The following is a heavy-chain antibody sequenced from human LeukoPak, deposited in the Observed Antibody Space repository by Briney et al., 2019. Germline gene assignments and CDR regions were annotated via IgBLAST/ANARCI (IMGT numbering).Heavy chain of an antibody. D-gene: IGHD3-9*01. CDR2: IYYSGST. CDR3: VRGPTYYDILTGYYPFDY. CDR1: GGSISSYY. Sequence: SETLSLTCTVSGGSISSYYWSWIRQPPGKGLEWIGYIYYSGSTNYNPSLKSRVTISVDTSKNQFSLKLSSVTAADTAVYYCVRGPTYYDILTGYYPFDYWGQGTLVTVSS. V-gene: IGHV4-59*08. J-gene: IGHJ4*02.